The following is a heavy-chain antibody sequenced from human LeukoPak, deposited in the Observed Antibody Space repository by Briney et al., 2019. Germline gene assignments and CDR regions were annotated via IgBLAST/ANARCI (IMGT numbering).Heavy chain of an antibody. CDR3: AKDQPRYSYGDYFDY. CDR1: GFTFSSYG. CDR2: ISYEGNNK. Sequence: GGSLRLSCAASGFTFSSYGMHWVRQAPGKGLEWVAVISYEGNNKYYADSVKGRFTISRDNSKNTLYLQMNSLRAEDTAVYYCAKDQPRYSYGDYFDYWGQGTLVTVSS. V-gene: IGHV3-30*18. D-gene: IGHD5-18*01. J-gene: IGHJ4*02.